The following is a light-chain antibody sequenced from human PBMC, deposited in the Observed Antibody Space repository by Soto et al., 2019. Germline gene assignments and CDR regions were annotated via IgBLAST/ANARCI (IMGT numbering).Light chain of an antibody. CDR3: QHYDSLPIT. Sequence: EIMLKQSPGTLSLSQRERATLSCRASQSVRSTHLAWYQQKPGQPPRLLIYGASSRATGIPDRFSGSGSGTDFTLTISRLEPEDFAVFYCQHYDSLPITFGQVRRLEIK. J-gene: IGKJ5*01. CDR1: QSVRSTH. V-gene: IGKV3-20*01. CDR2: GAS.